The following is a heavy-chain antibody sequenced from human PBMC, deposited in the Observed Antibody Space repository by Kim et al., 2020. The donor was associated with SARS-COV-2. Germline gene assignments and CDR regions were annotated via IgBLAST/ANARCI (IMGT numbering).Heavy chain of an antibody. CDR1: GYTFTSYY. D-gene: IGHD6-19*01. CDR2: INPSGGST. J-gene: IGHJ6*02. Sequence: ASVKVSCKASGYTFTSYYMHWVRQAPGQGLEWMGIINPSGGSTSYAQKFQGRVTMTRDTSTSTVYMELSSLRSEDTAVYYCSGDRWIGQQWLSEGMDVWGQGTTVTVSS. V-gene: IGHV1-46*01. CDR3: SGDRWIGQQWLSEGMDV.